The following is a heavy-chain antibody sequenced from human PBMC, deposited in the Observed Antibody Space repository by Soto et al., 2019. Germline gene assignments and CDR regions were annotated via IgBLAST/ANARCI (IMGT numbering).Heavy chain of an antibody. D-gene: IGHD6-19*01. CDR1: GQSVSSNSSS. J-gene: IGHJ6*02. CDR3: ARKIALAGNYYYYDGMDV. Sequence: SHSRSLPWAISGQSVSSNSSSWNWISQSPSRGLKWLGRTDDRSKWYNDYAVSVKSRITINPDTSKNELFMQLNSVTTEDTHVYYCARKIALAGNYYYYDGMDVCRQGTTVTFS. V-gene: IGHV6-1*01. CDR2: TDDRSKWYN.